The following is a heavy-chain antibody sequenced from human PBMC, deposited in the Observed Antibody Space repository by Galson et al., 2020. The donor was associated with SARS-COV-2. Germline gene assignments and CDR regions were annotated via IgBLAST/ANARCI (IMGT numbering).Heavy chain of an antibody. D-gene: IGHD3-3*01. V-gene: IGHV1-18*04. CDR2: TSAYNGNT. CDR1: GYTFTSYG. CDR3: ARDHYDFWSGYYNWFDP. J-gene: IGHJ5*02. Sequence: ASVKVSCKASGYTFTSYGISWVRQAPGQGLEWMGWTSAYNGNTNYAQKLQGRVTMTTDTSTSTAYMELRSLRSDDTAVYYCARDHYDFWSGYYNWFDPWGQGTLVTVSS.